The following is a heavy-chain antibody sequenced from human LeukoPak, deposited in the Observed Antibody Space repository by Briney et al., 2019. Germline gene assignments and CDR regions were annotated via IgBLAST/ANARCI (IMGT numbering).Heavy chain of an antibody. D-gene: IGHD5-24*01. V-gene: IGHV3-23*01. J-gene: IGHJ5*02. CDR1: GFIITTYA. CDR2: IIGSGAA. CDR3: AKDLHYNDGKWEFDP. Sequence: GGSLRLSCAASGFIITTYAMAWVRQAPGKGLEWVAGIIGSGAAFYSDSVKGRFSISKDNSKKMVYLQMNSLRVEDTATYYCAKDLHYNDGKWEFDPWGQGTLVTVSS.